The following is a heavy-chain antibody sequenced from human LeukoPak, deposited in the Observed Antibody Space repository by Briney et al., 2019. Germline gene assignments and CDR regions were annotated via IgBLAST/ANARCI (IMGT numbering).Heavy chain of an antibody. CDR2: IKQDGSKK. V-gene: IGHV3-7*01. Sequence: GGSLRLSCAASGFTFSSYWMSWVRQAPGKGLEWVANIKQDGSKKYYVDSVKGRFTISRDNAKNSLYLQMNSLRAEDTAVYYCARIGASLYDSSGYMMKNAFDIWGQGTMVTVSS. J-gene: IGHJ3*02. CDR1: GFTFSSYW. D-gene: IGHD3-22*01. CDR3: ARIGASLYDSSGYMMKNAFDI.